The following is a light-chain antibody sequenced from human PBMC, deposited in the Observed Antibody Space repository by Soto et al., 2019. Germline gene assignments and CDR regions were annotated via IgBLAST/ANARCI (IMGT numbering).Light chain of an antibody. CDR2: RNS. J-gene: IGLJ3*02. CDR3: AAWDDSLSGWV. Sequence: QSVLTQPPSASGTPGQRVTISCSGSSSNIVTNHVYWYQHLPGTAPKLLIYRNSLRPSGVPDRFSGSKSGTSASPAISGIRSEDEADYYCAAWDDSLSGWVFGGGTKLTVL. V-gene: IGLV1-47*01. CDR1: SSNIVTNH.